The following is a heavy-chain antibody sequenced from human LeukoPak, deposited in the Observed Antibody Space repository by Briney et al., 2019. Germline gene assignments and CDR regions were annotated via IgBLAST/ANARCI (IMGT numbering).Heavy chain of an antibody. CDR1: GGSISSYY. V-gene: IGHV4-34*01. Sequence: SETLSLTCTVSGGSISSYYWSWIRQPPGKGPEWIGEINHSGSTNYNPSLKSRVTISVDTSKNQFSLKLSSVTAADTAVYYCARGRLPIDYWGQGTLVTVSS. CDR3: ARGRLPIDY. J-gene: IGHJ4*02. CDR2: INHSGST. D-gene: IGHD4-11*01.